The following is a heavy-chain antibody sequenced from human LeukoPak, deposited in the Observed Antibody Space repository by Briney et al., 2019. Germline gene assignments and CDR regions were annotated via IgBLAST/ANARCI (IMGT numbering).Heavy chain of an antibody. J-gene: IGHJ6*02. V-gene: IGHV1-18*01. D-gene: IGHD2-21*02. CDR2: ISAYNGNT. Sequence: ASVKVSCNASGYTFTSYGISWVRQAPGQGLEWMGWISAYNGNTNYAQKLQGRVTMTTDTSTSTAYMELRSLRSDDTAVYYCARRVTAIGYYYYGMDVWGQGTTVTVSS. CDR1: GYTFTSYG. CDR3: ARRVTAIGYYYYGMDV.